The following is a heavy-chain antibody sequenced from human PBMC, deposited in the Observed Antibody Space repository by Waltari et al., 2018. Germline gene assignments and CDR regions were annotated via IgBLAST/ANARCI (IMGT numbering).Heavy chain of an antibody. CDR1: GFTFSSYA. CDR2: ITASGGDT. D-gene: IGHD3-10*01. Sequence: EVQLLESGGGLVQPGGSLRLSCAASGFTFSSYALNWVRQAPGKGREWVSVITASGGDTDYADSVKGRFTISRDKSKNTLYLQMNSLRAEDTAVYYCAKGQGRGTRAFDIWGQGTMVSVSS. CDR3: AKGQGRGTRAFDI. J-gene: IGHJ3*02. V-gene: IGHV3-23*01.